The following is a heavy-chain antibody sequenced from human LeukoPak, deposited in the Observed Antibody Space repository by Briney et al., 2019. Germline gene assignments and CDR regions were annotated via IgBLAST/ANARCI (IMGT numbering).Heavy chain of an antibody. CDR3: ARGYYDFWSGYNRYYYYMDV. D-gene: IGHD3-3*01. CDR2: IYYSGST. J-gene: IGHJ6*03. Sequence: SETLSLTCTVSGGSLSSSSYYWGWIRQPPGTGLEWIGSIYYSGSTYYNPSLKSRVTISVKTSKNQFSLKLSSVTAADTAVYYCARGYYDFWSGYNRYYYYMDVWGKGTTVTVSS. V-gene: IGHV4-39*07. CDR1: GGSLSSSSYY.